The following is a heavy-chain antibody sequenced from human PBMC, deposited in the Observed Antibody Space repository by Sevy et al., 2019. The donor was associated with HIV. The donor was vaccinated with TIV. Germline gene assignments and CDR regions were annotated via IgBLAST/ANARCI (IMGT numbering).Heavy chain of an antibody. V-gene: IGHV3-49*03. CDR1: GFTFGDYA. Sequence: GGSLRLSCTASGFTFGDYAMIWFRQAPGKGLEWVGFIRTKAYGGTTEYAASVKGRFTISRDDSKSIAYLQMNSLKTEDTAVYYCTRGRYTYVPFDYWGQGTLVTVSS. J-gene: IGHJ4*02. CDR2: IRTKAYGGTT. CDR3: TRGRYTYVPFDY. D-gene: IGHD3-10*02.